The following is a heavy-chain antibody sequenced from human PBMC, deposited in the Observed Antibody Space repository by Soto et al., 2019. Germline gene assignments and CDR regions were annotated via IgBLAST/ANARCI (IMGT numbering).Heavy chain of an antibody. Sequence: QVHLVESGGGVVQPGRSLRLSCVASGFTFSNYAMHWVRQAPGKGLEWVAVIWDDGSDKYYADSVKGRFTVSRDNSKNTLHLQMNSLRPEDTALYYCASDRYGSQTLFDYWGQGTLVTVSS. CDR2: IWDDGSDK. V-gene: IGHV3-33*01. CDR1: GFTFSNYA. J-gene: IGHJ4*02. CDR3: ASDRYGSQTLFDY. D-gene: IGHD3-10*01.